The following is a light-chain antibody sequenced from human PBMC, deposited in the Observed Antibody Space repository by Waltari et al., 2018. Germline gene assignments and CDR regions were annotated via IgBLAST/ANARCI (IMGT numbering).Light chain of an antibody. J-gene: IGKJ2*01. CDR3: QQYEHVPDT. CDR1: QDISTY. Sequence: DIQITQSPSSLSASVGDRVTITCQASQDISTYLNWYQQKPGKAPKLLIYDVSNLEQGVPSRSRGGDSETEFSFTYNSLQSEYIATYYCQQYEHVPDTFGQGTKLMIK. CDR2: DVS. V-gene: IGKV1-33*01.